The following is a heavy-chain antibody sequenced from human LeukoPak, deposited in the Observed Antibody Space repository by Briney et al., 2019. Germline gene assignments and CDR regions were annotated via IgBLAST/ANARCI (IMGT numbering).Heavy chain of an antibody. CDR2: IYTSGST. V-gene: IGHV4-4*07. J-gene: IGHJ4*02. Sequence: SETLSLTCTVSGGSISSYYWSWIRQPAGKGLEWIGRIYTSGSTNYNPSHKSRVTMSVDTSRNQFSLKLSSVTAADTAVYYCARDRHHYDFWSGYYQSYYFDYWGQGTLVTVSS. D-gene: IGHD3-3*01. CDR3: ARDRHHYDFWSGYYQSYYFDY. CDR1: GGSISSYY.